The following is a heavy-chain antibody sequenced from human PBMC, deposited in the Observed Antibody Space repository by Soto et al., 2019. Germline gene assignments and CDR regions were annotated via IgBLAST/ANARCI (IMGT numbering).Heavy chain of an antibody. CDR3: ARVWGGAFDF. CDR2: INHSGST. V-gene: IGHV4-34*01. D-gene: IGHD3-10*01. J-gene: IGHJ3*01. CDR1: GGSFSGYS. Sequence: SETLSLTCAVNGGSFSGYSWTWIRQPPGKGLEWIGQINHSGSTNHNKSLKSRVTISVDTSKNRFSLRLSSVTAADTAVYYCARVWGGAFDFWGQGTMVTVSS.